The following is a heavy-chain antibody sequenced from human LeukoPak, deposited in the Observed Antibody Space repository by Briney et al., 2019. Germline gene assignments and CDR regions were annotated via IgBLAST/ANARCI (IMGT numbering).Heavy chain of an antibody. CDR1: GFTFSSFS. V-gene: IGHV3-23*01. CDR3: AKRGLYGTVPFYGMDV. J-gene: IGHJ6*02. CDR2: IGRTT. D-gene: IGHD2-8*02. Sequence: GGSLRLSCAASGFTFSSFSMRWVRQAPGKGLEYVSGIGRTTYYAESVKGRFTISKDNSKNTLFLQMNSLRAEDTAVYYCAKRGLYGTVPFYGMDVWGQGTTVTVSS.